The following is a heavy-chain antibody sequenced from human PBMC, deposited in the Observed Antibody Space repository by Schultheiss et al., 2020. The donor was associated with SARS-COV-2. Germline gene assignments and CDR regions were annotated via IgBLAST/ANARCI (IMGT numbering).Heavy chain of an antibody. D-gene: IGHD4-17*01. CDR2: IYHSGST. CDR1: GGSFSGYY. Sequence: SETLSLTCAVYGGSFSGYYWSWIRQPPGKGLEWIGSIYHSGSTYYNPSLKSRVTISVDTSKNQFSLKLSSVTAADTAVYYCAKEDYGDSFDYWGQGTLVTVAS. V-gene: IGHV4-34*01. J-gene: IGHJ4*02. CDR3: AKEDYGDSFDY.